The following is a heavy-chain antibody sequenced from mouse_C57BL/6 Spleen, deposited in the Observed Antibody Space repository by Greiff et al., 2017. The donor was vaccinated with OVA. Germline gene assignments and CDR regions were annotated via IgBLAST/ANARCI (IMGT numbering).Heavy chain of an antibody. CDR3: ARGVTTGERYYFDY. Sequence: QVQLQQPGAELVKPGASVKLSCKASGYTFTSYWMHWVKQRPGQGLEWIGMIHPNSGSTNYNEKFKSKATLTVDKSSSTAYMQLSSLTSEDSAVYYCARGVTTGERYYFDYWGQGTTLTVSS. CDR2: IHPNSGST. V-gene: IGHV1-64*01. D-gene: IGHD1-1*01. J-gene: IGHJ2*01. CDR1: GYTFTSYW.